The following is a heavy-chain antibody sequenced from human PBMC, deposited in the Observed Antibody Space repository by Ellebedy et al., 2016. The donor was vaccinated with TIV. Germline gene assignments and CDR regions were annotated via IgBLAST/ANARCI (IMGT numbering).Heavy chain of an antibody. CDR1: GFTFSSYA. Sequence: GGSLRLSXAASGFTFSSYAMSWVRQAPGKGLEWVSAISGSGGSTYYADSVKGRFTISRDNSKNTLYLQMNSLRAEDTAVYYCAKDAGDGYNLGLFDYWGQGTLVTVSS. V-gene: IGHV3-23*01. CDR2: ISGSGGST. J-gene: IGHJ4*02. CDR3: AKDAGDGYNLGLFDY. D-gene: IGHD5-24*01.